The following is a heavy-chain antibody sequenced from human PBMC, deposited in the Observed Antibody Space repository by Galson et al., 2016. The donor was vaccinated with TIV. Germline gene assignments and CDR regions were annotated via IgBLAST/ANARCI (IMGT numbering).Heavy chain of an antibody. CDR3: VRVIRGGGHAN. Sequence: TFTANYVHWVRQAPGQGLEWMGWISPDSGNTKITQKFQGRVTMTRDTSASTTHLDLSRLGFDDTAMYYCVRVIRGGGHANWGQGTLVTVSS. CDR2: ISPDSGNT. CDR1: TFTANY. V-gene: IGHV1-2*02. J-gene: IGHJ4*02. D-gene: IGHD2-15*01.